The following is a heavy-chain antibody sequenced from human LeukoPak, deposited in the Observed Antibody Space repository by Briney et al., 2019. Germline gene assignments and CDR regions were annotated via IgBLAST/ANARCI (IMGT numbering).Heavy chain of an antibody. D-gene: IGHD5-12*01. CDR3: ARSAGRGYSGYVSY. Sequence: SETLSLTCTVSGGSISSSSYYWGWIRQPPGKGLEWIGSTYYSGSTYYNPSLKSRVTISVDTSKNQFSLKLSSVTAADTAVYYCARSAGRGYSGYVSYWGQGTLVTVSS. CDR2: TYYSGST. V-gene: IGHV4-39*07. CDR1: GGSISSSSYY. J-gene: IGHJ4*02.